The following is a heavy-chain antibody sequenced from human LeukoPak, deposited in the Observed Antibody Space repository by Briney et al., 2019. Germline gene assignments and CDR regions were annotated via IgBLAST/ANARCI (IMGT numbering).Heavy chain of an antibody. CDR1: GGSISSNSNY. V-gene: IGHV4-39*01. J-gene: IGHJ4*02. CDR2: ISYGGST. D-gene: IGHD2-21*01. Sequence: PSETLSLTCTVSGGSISSNSNYWAWIRQPPGRGLEWIGSISYGGSTYYSPSLESRVTISVDTSKNQFSLRLSSVTAADTAVYYCARQALWFFDHWDQGTLVTVSS. CDR3: ARQALWFFDH.